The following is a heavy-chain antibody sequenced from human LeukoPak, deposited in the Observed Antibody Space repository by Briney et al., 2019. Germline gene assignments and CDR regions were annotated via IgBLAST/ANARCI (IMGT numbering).Heavy chain of an antibody. J-gene: IGHJ4*02. V-gene: IGHV1-18*01. D-gene: IGHD1-26*01. CDR2: ISAYNGNT. Sequence: ASVKVSCKASGYTFTSYGISWVRQAPGRGLEWMGWISAYNGNTNYAQKLQGRVTMTTDTSTSTAYMELRSLRSDDTAVYYCARDSKSKWELLLFDYWGQGTLVTVSS. CDR3: ARDSKSKWELLLFDY. CDR1: GYTFTSYG.